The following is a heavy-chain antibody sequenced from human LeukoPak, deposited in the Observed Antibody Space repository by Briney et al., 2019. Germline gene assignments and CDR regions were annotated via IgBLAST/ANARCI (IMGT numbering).Heavy chain of an antibody. J-gene: IGHJ4*02. CDR2: IYTSGST. V-gene: IGHV4-4*07. CDR1: GGSISSYY. Sequence: SETLSLTCAVSGGSISSYYWSWIRQPAGKGLEWIGRIYTSGSTNYNPSLKSRVTMSVDTSKNQFSLKLSSVTAADTAVYYCARGPYDFWSGYYRPFDYWGQGTLVTVSS. D-gene: IGHD3-3*01. CDR3: ARGPYDFWSGYYRPFDY.